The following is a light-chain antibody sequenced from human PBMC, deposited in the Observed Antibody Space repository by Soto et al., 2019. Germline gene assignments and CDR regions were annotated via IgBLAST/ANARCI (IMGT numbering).Light chain of an antibody. V-gene: IGKV1-27*01. CDR3: QKYTNVPA. CDR2: AAS. Sequence: DIQMTQSPSSLSASVGDRVTITCRASQGISNYLAWYQQIPGKVPKLLISAASTLQSGVPSRFSGSGSETHFTLTITSRQPEDVATSYCQKYTNVPAFGGGTKAEIK. CDR1: QGISNY. J-gene: IGKJ4*01.